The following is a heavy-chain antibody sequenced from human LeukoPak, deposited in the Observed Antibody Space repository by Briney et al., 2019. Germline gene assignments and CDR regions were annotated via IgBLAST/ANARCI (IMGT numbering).Heavy chain of an antibody. CDR3: ARDRVAAAGGDYYMDV. V-gene: IGHV4-39*07. CDR2: IYYSGST. D-gene: IGHD6-13*01. J-gene: IGHJ6*03. Sequence: SETLSLTCTVSGGSISSSSYYWGWIRQPPGKGLEWIGSIYYSGSTYYNPSLKSRVTISVDTSKNQFSLKLSSVTAADTAVYYCARDRVAAAGGDYYMDVWGKGTTVTISS. CDR1: GGSISSSSYY.